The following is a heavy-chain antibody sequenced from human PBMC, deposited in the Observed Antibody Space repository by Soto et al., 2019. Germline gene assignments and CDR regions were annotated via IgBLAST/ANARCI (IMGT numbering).Heavy chain of an antibody. CDR3: ARRTYSSGWDDAFDI. V-gene: IGHV4-59*08. D-gene: IGHD6-19*01. CDR2: IYSSGST. J-gene: IGHJ3*02. Sequence: SETMSLTCTVSGGSSSSYGCRWIRQSPGKGLEWIGYIYSSGSTNYNPSLKSRVSMSLDTSKNQFSLNLISVTAADTAVYYCARRTYSSGWDDAFDIWGQGTMVTVSS. CDR1: GGSSSSYG.